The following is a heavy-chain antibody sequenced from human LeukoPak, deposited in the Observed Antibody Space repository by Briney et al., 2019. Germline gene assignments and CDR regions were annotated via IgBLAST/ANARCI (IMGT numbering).Heavy chain of an antibody. V-gene: IGHV3-30*01. Sequence: GGSLRLSCAAPGFTFSSFAMHWVRQAPGKGLEWVAVISYDGSNKYYADSVKGRFTISRDNTKNTLYLQMNSLRAEDTAVYYCARAPYYYDSPDYWSQGTLVTVSS. CDR3: ARAPYYYDSPDY. CDR1: GFTFSSFA. D-gene: IGHD3-22*01. J-gene: IGHJ4*02. CDR2: ISYDGSNK.